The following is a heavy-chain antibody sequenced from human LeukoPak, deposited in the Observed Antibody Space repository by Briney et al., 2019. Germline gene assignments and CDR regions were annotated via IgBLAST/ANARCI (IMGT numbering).Heavy chain of an antibody. J-gene: IGHJ6*03. D-gene: IGHD3-10*01. V-gene: IGHV1-69*01. CDR1: GGTFSNYA. CDR3: AIGHRNTMVRGVIRYYYMDV. Sequence: ASVKVSCKASGGTFSNYAISWVRQAPRQGLEWMGGIIPIFDTADNAQKFQGRLTITADESTSTAYMELSSLRAEDTAVYYCAIGHRNTMVRGVIRYYYMDVWGKGTTVTISS. CDR2: IIPIFDTA.